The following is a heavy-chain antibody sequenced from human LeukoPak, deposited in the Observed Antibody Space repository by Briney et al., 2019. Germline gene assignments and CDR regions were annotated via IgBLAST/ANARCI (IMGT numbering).Heavy chain of an antibody. Sequence: PSQTLSLTCTVSGGSISSGDYYWSWIRQPPGKGLGWIGYIYYSGSTYYNPSLKSRVTISVDTSKNQFSLKLSSVTAADTAVYYCARDLSYDFWSGSPRYFDLWGRGTLVTVSS. CDR3: ARDLSYDFWSGSPRYFDL. CDR1: GGSISSGDYY. V-gene: IGHV4-30-4*08. D-gene: IGHD3-3*01. CDR2: IYYSGST. J-gene: IGHJ2*01.